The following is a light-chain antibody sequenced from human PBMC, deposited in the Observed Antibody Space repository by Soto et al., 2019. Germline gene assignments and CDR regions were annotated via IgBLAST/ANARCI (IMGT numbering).Light chain of an antibody. Sequence: EIVLTQSPGTLSLSPGDRATLSCRASQSVSSSSLAWYQQKPGQAPSVLIFGASSRATGIPDRFSGSGSGTDFTLTISRLEPEDFAVYYCQQYGSPSWTFGQGTKVDIK. J-gene: IGKJ1*01. CDR2: GAS. CDR1: QSVSSSS. V-gene: IGKV3-20*01. CDR3: QQYGSPSWT.